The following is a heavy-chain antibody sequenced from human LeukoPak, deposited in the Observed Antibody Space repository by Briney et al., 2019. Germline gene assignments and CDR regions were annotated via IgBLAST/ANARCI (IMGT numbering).Heavy chain of an antibody. D-gene: IGHD1-7*01. V-gene: IGHV3-21*01. CDR1: GFTFSSYD. Sequence: GGSLRLSCAASGFTFSSYDMNWVRQAPGKGLEWVSSISSTSSYIYYADSVKGRFTIPRDNAKNSLYLQMNSLRDEDTAVYYCARVPNWNYVNWFDPWGQGTLVTVSS. CDR3: ARVPNWNYVNWFDP. CDR2: ISSTSSYI. J-gene: IGHJ5*02.